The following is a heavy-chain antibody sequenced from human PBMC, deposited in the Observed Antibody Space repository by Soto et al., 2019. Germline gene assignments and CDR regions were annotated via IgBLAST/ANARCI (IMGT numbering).Heavy chain of an antibody. J-gene: IGHJ6*02. CDR1: AFTFSRYG. Sequence: QVQLVESGGGVVQPGRSLRLSCAASAFTFSRYGMHWVRQAPGKGLEWVAVIWYDGSNKYYADSVKGRFTISRDNSKNTLYLQMNSLRAEDTAVYYCTRKGCSSTSCYFDFGMDVWGQGTTVTVSS. CDR2: IWYDGSNK. V-gene: IGHV3-33*01. CDR3: TRKGCSSTSCYFDFGMDV. D-gene: IGHD2-2*01.